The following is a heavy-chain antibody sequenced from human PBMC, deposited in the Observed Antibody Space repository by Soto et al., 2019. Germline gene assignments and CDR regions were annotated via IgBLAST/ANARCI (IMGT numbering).Heavy chain of an antibody. V-gene: IGHV1-18*01. J-gene: IGHJ4*02. D-gene: IGHD1-26*01. CDR1: GYTFTSYG. Sequence: QVQLVQSGAEVKKPGASVKVSCKASGYTFTSYGISWVRQTPGQGLEWMGWISAYNGNPNYAQKLQGRVTMTTDTSTSTAYMELRSLRSDDTAVYYCARVLTEEEWELPGDYWGQGTLVTVSS. CDR3: ARVLTEEEWELPGDY. CDR2: ISAYNGNP.